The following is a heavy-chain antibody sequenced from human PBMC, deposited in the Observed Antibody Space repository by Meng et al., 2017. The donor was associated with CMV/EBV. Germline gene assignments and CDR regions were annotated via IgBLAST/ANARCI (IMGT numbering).Heavy chain of an antibody. Sequence: SCKASGGTFSSYAMHWVRQAPGKGLEWVAVISYDGSNKYYADSVKGRFTISRDNSKNTLYLQMNSLRAEDTAVYYCASSDTAMVYFDYWGQGTLVTVSS. D-gene: IGHD5-18*01. CDR2: ISYDGSNK. V-gene: IGHV3-30*04. CDR3: ASSDTAMVYFDY. J-gene: IGHJ4*02. CDR1: GGTFSSYA.